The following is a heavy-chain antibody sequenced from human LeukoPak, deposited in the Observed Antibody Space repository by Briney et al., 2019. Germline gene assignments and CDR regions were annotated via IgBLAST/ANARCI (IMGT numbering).Heavy chain of an antibody. CDR2: IRGSGGST. J-gene: IGHJ6*03. CDR1: GFTFSSCA. CDR3: AKGDIGGSIYYYMDV. Sequence: GGSLRLSCAAFGFTFSSCAMTWVRQAPGKGLEWVSAIRGSGGSTYYTDSVKGRFTISRDSSKNTLYLQMNSLRAEDTAVYYCAKGDIGGSIYYYMDVWGKGTTVTVSS. V-gene: IGHV3-23*01. D-gene: IGHD1-26*01.